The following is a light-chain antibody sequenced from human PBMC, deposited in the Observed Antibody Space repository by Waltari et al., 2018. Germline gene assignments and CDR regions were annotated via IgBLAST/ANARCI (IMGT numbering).Light chain of an antibody. CDR1: QSVLYSSNNKHH. CDR3: QQYYSTPLT. Sequence: DIVMTQSPDSLAVSLGERATINCKSSQSVLYSSNNKHHLAWYRQKPGQPPKLLIYWASTRESGVPDRFSGSGSGTDFTLTISSLQAEDVAVYYCQQYYSTPLTFGGGTKVEIK. J-gene: IGKJ4*01. CDR2: WAS. V-gene: IGKV4-1*01.